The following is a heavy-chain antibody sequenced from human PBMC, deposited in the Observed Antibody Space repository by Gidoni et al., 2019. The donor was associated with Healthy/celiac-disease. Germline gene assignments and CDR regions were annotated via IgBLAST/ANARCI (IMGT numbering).Heavy chain of an antibody. CDR2: INHSGST. CDR1: GASFSGYY. CDR3: ASGYYDSTGYRKYFQH. V-gene: IGHV4-34*01. D-gene: IGHD3-22*01. Sequence: VQLPQWGAGLLKPSETLSLPCAVYGASFSGYYWSWLRQPPGKGLEWIGEINHSGSTNYNPSLKSRVTISVDTSKNQFSLKLSSVTAADTAVYYCASGYYDSTGYRKYFQHWGQVTLVTVSS. J-gene: IGHJ1*01.